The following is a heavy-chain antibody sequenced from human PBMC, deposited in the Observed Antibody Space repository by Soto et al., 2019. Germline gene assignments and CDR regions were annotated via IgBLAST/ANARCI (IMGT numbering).Heavy chain of an antibody. CDR1: GFIFSRHS. V-gene: IGHV3-21*01. D-gene: IGHD5-18*01. CDR2: ISPTSEYI. Sequence: GGSLRLSCAASGFIFSRHSMNWVRQAPGKGLEWVSSISPTSEYIYHADSVKGRFTISRDNAKNSLYLQMDSLRADDTAVYYCARDQNTANDYWGQGTLVTVSS. CDR3: ARDQNTANDY. J-gene: IGHJ4*02.